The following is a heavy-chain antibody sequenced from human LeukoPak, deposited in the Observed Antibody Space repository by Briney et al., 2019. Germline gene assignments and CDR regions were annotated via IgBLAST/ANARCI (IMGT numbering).Heavy chain of an antibody. J-gene: IGHJ4*02. CDR2: ISGSGGST. CDR3: AKDSSSWYDFSFDY. CDR1: GFTFSSYA. D-gene: IGHD6-13*01. V-gene: IGHV3-23*01. Sequence: GGSLRLSCAAPGFTFSSYAMSWVRQAPGKGLEWVSAISGSGGSTYYADSVKGRFTISRDNSKNTLYLQMNSLRAEDTAVYYCAKDSSSWYDFSFDYWGQGTLVTVSS.